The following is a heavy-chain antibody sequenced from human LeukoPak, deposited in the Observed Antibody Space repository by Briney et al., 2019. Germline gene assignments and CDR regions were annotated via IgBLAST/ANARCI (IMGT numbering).Heavy chain of an antibody. CDR2: VNSRSSTI. CDR1: RFTFSNYG. CDR3: AREVGTPQAFDI. J-gene: IGHJ3*02. D-gene: IGHD1-26*01. Sequence: GGSLGLSCAASRFTFSNYGVNWVRQAPGKGLEWVSYVNSRSSTIYYADSVRGRFTISRDNAKNSLYLQMNSLKAEDTAIYYCAREVGTPQAFDIWGQGTMVTVSS. V-gene: IGHV3-48*01.